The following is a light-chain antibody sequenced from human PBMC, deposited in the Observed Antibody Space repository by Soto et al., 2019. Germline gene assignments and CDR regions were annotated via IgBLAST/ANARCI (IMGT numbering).Light chain of an antibody. CDR3: HQYDSWT. CDR1: QSFNSIY. Sequence: TQSPATLSLSPGERATLSCRASQSFNSIYLAWYQQKPGQAPRLLIYGASSRATGIPDRFSGSGSGTDFTLTISRLEPEDFAVYYCHQYDSWTFGQGTKVDIK. J-gene: IGKJ1*01. CDR2: GAS. V-gene: IGKV3-20*01.